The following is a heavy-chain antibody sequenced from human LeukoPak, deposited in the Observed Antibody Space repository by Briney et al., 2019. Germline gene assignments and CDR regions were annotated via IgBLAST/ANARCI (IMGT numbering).Heavy chain of an antibody. CDR1: GGSISSYY. D-gene: IGHD3-9*01. J-gene: IGHJ4*02. V-gene: IGHV4-59*01. Sequence: SETLSLTCTVSGGSISSYYWSWIRQPPGKGLEWIGYIYYGGSTNYNPSLKSRVTISVDTSKDQFSLKLSSVTAADTGVYCCAREKEYDILTGYYMGHFDYWGQGTLVSVSS. CDR2: IYYGGST. CDR3: AREKEYDILTGYYMGHFDY.